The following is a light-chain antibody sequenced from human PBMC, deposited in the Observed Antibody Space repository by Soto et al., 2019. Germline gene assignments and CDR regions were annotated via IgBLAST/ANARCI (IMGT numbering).Light chain of an antibody. V-gene: IGLV2-14*01. CDR3: SASTARRTLV. J-gene: IGLJ3*02. CDR2: EVR. Sequence: QSALTQPASVSGSAGQSITISCSGTMRDVGAYNLVSWYQQHPGTAPKLIIYEVRNRPSGISSRFSGSRSGNTASLTISGLQSEDEGDYYCSASTARRTLVFGGGTKLTVL. CDR1: MRDVGAYNL.